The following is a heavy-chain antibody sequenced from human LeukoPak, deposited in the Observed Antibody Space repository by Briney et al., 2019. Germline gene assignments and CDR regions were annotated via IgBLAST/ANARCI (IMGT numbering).Heavy chain of an antibody. CDR2: IKDDGSEI. D-gene: IGHD3-3*01. J-gene: IGHJ4*02. CDR3: AREWS. Sequence: PGGSLRLSCVASGFTFRTDWMSWVRQAPGKGPEWVASIKDDGSEIYYVDSVRGRFTISRDNAKNSLYLQMNSLRAEDTAVYYCAREWSWGQGSLVTVSS. CDR1: GFTFRTDW. V-gene: IGHV3-7*01.